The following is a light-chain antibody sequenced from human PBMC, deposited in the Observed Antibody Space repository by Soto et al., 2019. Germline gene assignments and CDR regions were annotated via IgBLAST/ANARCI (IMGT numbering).Light chain of an antibody. V-gene: IGLV2-14*01. J-gene: IGLJ1*01. CDR2: EVT. Sequence: QSVLTQPASVSGSPGQSIAISCTGTFSDVGGYDYVSWYQQHPDKAPKLMIYEVTKRPSGVSNRFSGSKSGNTASLTISGLQPGEEVDYFCSSHTSGSTRVLGSGTKVTVL. CDR3: SSHTSGSTRV. CDR1: FSDVGGYDY.